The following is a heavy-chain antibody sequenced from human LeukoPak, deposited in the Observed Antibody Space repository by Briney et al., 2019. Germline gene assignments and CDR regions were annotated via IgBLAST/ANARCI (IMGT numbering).Heavy chain of an antibody. D-gene: IGHD1-7*01. CDR1: GYTFTGYY. Sequence: GASVKVSCKASGYTFTGYYMHWVRQAPGQGLEWMGGIIPIFGTANYAQKFQGRVTITTDESTSTAYMELSSLRSEDTAVYYCARGMGELSPPDYYFDYWGQGTLVTVSS. V-gene: IGHV1-69*05. J-gene: IGHJ4*02. CDR2: IIPIFGTA. CDR3: ARGMGELSPPDYYFDY.